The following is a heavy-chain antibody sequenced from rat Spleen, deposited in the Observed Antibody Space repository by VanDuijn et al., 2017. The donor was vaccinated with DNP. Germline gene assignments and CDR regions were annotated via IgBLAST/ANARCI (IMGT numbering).Heavy chain of an antibody. CDR2: ITGSGGST. V-gene: IGHV5-31*01. D-gene: IGHD4-3*01. Sequence: EVQLVESGGDLVQPGRSLKLSCVASGFTFSPYWMAWIRQVPGKGLEWVASITGSGGSTYYPDSVKGRFTISRDNAKSTLYLQMNSLRSEDMATYYCVRWNSGHFDYWGQGVMVTVSS. J-gene: IGHJ2*01. CDR1: GFTFSPYW. CDR3: VRWNSGHFDY.